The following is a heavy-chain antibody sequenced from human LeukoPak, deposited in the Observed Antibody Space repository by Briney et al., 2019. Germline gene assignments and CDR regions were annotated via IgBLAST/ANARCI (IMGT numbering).Heavy chain of an antibody. Sequence: GGSLRLSCVVSGFTFSESWMSWVRLAPGKGLGWVASLNLDGSDKYYVDSVKGRFTISRDDAKNSLYLQMDSLRVEDTAVYYCAKGKRYPDYWGQGTLVTVSS. CDR1: GFTFSESW. CDR3: AKGKRYPDY. V-gene: IGHV3-7*03. J-gene: IGHJ4*02. D-gene: IGHD1-1*01. CDR2: LNLDGSDK.